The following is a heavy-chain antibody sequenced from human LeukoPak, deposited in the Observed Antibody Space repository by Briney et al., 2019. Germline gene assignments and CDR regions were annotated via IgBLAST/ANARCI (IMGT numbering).Heavy chain of an antibody. CDR1: GFTFDDHG. CDR3: ARGAWTAYYFDY. Sequence: PGGSLRLSCAASGFTFDDHGMHWVRQAPGKGLEWVSGISWSSGIIGYADSVKGRFTISRDNAKNTLYLQMNSLRAEDTAVYYCARGAWTAYYFDYWGQGTLVTVSS. D-gene: IGHD3/OR15-3a*01. J-gene: IGHJ4*02. CDR2: ISWSSGII. V-gene: IGHV3-9*01.